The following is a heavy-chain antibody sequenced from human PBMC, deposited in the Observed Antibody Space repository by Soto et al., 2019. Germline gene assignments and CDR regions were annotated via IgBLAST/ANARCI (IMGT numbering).Heavy chain of an antibody. CDR1: GYTFTGYY. V-gene: IGHV1-2*02. CDR2: ISPNSGGT. D-gene: IGHD2-8*01. Sequence: ASVKVSCKASGYTFTGYYIHWIRQAPGQGLEWMGWISPNSGGTNYAEKFQGGVTMTRDTSISTAYLELVRLTSDDTAIYYCERGHYSTNRGNWFDPWGQGTLVTVSS. J-gene: IGHJ5*02. CDR3: ERGHYSTNRGNWFDP.